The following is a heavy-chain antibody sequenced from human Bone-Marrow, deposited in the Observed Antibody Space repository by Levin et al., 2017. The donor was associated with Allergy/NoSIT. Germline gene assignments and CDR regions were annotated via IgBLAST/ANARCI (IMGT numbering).Heavy chain of an antibody. CDR1: GFTFSSYG. J-gene: IGHJ6*02. D-gene: IGHD3-3*01. Sequence: PGGSLRLSCAASGFTFSSYGMHWVRQAPGKGLEWVAVISYDGSNKYYADSVKGRFTISRDNSKNTLYLQMNSLRAEDTAVYYCAKGGREYDFWSGYYTEYYYYGMDVWGQGTTVTVSS. V-gene: IGHV3-30*18. CDR3: AKGGREYDFWSGYYTEYYYYGMDV. CDR2: ISYDGSNK.